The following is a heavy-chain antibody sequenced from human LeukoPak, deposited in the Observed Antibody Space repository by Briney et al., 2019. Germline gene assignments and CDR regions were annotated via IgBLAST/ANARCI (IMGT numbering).Heavy chain of an antibody. Sequence: SETLSLTCTVSGGSISSYYWSWIRQPAGKGLEGIGRIYTSGSTNYNPSLKSRVTMSVDTSKNQFSLKLSSVTAADTAVYYCARELSPTVTNYYYYMDVWGKGTTVTVSS. CDR3: ARELSPTVTNYYYYMDV. V-gene: IGHV4-4*07. CDR1: GGSISSYY. J-gene: IGHJ6*03. CDR2: IYTSGST. D-gene: IGHD4-17*01.